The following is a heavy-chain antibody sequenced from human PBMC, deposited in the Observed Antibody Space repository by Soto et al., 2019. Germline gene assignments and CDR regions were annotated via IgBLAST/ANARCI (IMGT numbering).Heavy chain of an antibody. CDR3: PNGSGWYYYCMDV. CDR2: IKSKTDGGTT. D-gene: IGHD6-19*01. J-gene: IGHJ6*02. V-gene: IGHV3-15*07. CDR1: GFTFSNAW. Sequence: EVQLVESVGGLVKPGGSLRLSCAASGFTFSNAWMNWVRQAPGKGMEWVGRIKSKTDGGTTDYAAPVKGRFTISRDDSKNTLYLQMNSLKNEDTAVYYCPNGSGWYYYCMDVWGQGTTVTVSS.